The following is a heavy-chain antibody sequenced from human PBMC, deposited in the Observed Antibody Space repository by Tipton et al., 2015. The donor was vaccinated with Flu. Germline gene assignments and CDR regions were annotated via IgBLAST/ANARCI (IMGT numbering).Heavy chain of an antibody. Sequence: TLSLTCTISGGSLSSYYWSWIRQPPGKGLEWLGYISYTGSAIYNPSVRSRVTISVDTSKNQFSLRLRSVIAADTAVYYCARNYYDLRGEYLYYGLDVWGQGTTVTVS. CDR1: GGSLSSYY. V-gene: IGHV4-59*01. CDR2: ISYTGSA. J-gene: IGHJ6*02. CDR3: ARNYYDLRGEYLYYGLDV. D-gene: IGHD3-16*01.